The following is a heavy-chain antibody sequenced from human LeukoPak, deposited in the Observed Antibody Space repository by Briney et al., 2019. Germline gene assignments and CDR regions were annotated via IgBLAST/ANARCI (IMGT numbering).Heavy chain of an antibody. D-gene: IGHD2-2*01. V-gene: IGHV3-23*01. CDR3: AKDRRACSSSSCYYRFDY. CDR1: EFTFSSYA. Sequence: GGSLRLSCAASEFTFSSYAMSWVRQAPGKGLEWVSAISDSGGSTHYADSVKGRFTVSRDNSKNTIYLQMNSLRAEDTAVYYCAKDRRACSSSSCYYRFDYWGQGTLVTVSS. CDR2: ISDSGGST. J-gene: IGHJ4*02.